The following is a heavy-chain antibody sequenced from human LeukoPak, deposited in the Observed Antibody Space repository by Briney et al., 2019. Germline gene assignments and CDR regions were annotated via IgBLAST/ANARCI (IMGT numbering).Heavy chain of an antibody. CDR3: AKGVVAD. CDR2: IRYDGSGT. CDR1: GFTFSSYA. J-gene: IGHJ4*02. V-gene: IGHV3-30*02. Sequence: GGSLRLSCAASGFTFSSYAMHWVRQAPGKGLEWVAFIRYDGSGTFYSDSVKGRFTISRDNSKNTVYLQMNSLRAEDTAVFYCAKGVVADWGQGTLVTVSS. D-gene: IGHD2-21*01.